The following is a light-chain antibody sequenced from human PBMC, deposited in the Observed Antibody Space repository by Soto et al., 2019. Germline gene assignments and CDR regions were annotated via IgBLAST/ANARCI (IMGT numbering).Light chain of an antibody. CDR3: SPYTRSSTSYV. CDR2: EVS. J-gene: IGLJ1*01. V-gene: IGLV2-14*01. Sequence: LTQPASVSGSPGQSITISCTGTSSDVGGYNYVSWYQQHPGKAPKLMIYEVSNRPSRVSNRFSGSKSGNTASLTISGLQAEDEADYYCSPYTRSSTSYVFGTGTKVTVL. CDR1: SSDVGGYNY.